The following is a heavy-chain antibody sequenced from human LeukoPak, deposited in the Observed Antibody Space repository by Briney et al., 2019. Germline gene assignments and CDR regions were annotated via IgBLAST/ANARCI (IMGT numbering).Heavy chain of an antibody. CDR3: ARVFSSGSYVRYFDY. V-gene: IGHV4-4*07. D-gene: IGHD1-26*01. CDR1: GGSISSYY. Sequence: PSETLSLTCTVSGGSISSYYWSWIRQPAGKGLEWIGRIYTSGSTNYNPSLKSRVTMSVDTSKNQFSLKLSSVTAADTAVYYCARVFSSGSYVRYFDYWGQGTLVTVSS. CDR2: IYTSGST. J-gene: IGHJ4*02.